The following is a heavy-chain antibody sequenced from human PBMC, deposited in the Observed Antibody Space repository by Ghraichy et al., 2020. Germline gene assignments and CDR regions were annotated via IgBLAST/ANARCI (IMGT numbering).Heavy chain of an antibody. V-gene: IGHV3-74*01. D-gene: IGHD3-10*01. CDR2: INNDGSST. J-gene: IGHJ4*02. CDR3: AGFYGATESR. Sequence: GGSLRLSCAASGFTLSNHWIHWVRQDPGKGLVWVSRINNDGSSTAYADSVKGRFTISRDNAKNTVYLQMNSLRAEDTAVYYCAGFYGATESRWGQGTLVSVSS. CDR1: GFTLSNHW.